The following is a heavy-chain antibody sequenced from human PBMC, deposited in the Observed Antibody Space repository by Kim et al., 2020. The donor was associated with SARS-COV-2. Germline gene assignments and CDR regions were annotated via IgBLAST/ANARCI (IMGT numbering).Heavy chain of an antibody. CDR1: GGSISSSNW. D-gene: IGHD3-3*01. CDR2: IYHSGST. V-gene: IGHV4-4*02. J-gene: IGHJ3*02. CDR3: ARDRWEWFSFGDPAPPSDAFDI. Sequence: SETLSLTCAVSGGSISSSNWWSWVRQPPGKGLEWIGEIYHSGSTNYNPSLKSRVTISVDKSKNQFSLKLSSVTAADTAVYYCARDRWEWFSFGDPAPPSDAFDIWGQGTMVTVSS.